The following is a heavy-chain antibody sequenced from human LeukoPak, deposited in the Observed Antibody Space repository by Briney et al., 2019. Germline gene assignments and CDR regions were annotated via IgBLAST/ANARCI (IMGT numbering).Heavy chain of an antibody. CDR2: ISPDGSYK. J-gene: IGHJ4*02. Sequence: GGSLRLSCAASGFTFSSYAMHWVRQAPGKGLEWVAVISPDGSYKNYVDSVKGRFTISRDDSKNTLYLQMNSLRPEDTGVYYCAKDQETATVFDYWGQGTLVTVSS. V-gene: IGHV3-30*04. CDR1: GFTFSSYA. D-gene: IGHD5-24*01. CDR3: AKDQETATVFDY.